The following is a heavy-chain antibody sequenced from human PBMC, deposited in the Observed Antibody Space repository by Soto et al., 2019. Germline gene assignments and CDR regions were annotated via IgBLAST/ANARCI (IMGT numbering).Heavy chain of an antibody. Sequence: GGSLRLSCAASIFTFSTYHMNWVRQAPGKGLEWVSYISSSSSTIYYADSVKGRFTISRDNAKNSLYLQMNSLRDEDTAVYDCARDGFDVGNDGMWGQGTMVTVSS. V-gene: IGHV3-48*02. CDR1: IFTFSTYH. J-gene: IGHJ3*01. CDR2: ISSSSSTI. CDR3: ARDGFDVGNDGM. D-gene: IGHD1-1*01.